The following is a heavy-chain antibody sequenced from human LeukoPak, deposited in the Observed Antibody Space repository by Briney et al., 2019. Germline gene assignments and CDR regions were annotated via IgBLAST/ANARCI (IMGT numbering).Heavy chain of an antibody. CDR1: GFTFSSYA. CDR3: AKDHFHRYYYDSSGYYPFDY. D-gene: IGHD3-22*01. CDR2: ISGSGGST. Sequence: QSGGSLRLPCAASGFTFSSYAMSWVRQAPGKGLEWVSAISGSGGSTYYADSVKGRFTISRDNSKNTLYLQMNSLRAEDTAVYYCAKDHFHRYYYDSSGYYPFDYWGQGTLVTVSS. V-gene: IGHV3-23*01. J-gene: IGHJ4*02.